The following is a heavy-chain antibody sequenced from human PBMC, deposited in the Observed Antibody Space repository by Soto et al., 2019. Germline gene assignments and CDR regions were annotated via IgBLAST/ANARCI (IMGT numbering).Heavy chain of an antibody. CDR1: GGSISSSSYY. V-gene: IGHV4-39*01. CDR3: ARHNGPLYVGYYYDMDV. J-gene: IGHJ6*02. CDR2: IYYSGHT. D-gene: IGHD3-16*01. Sequence: PSETLSLTCNVSGGSISSSSYYWGWIRQPPGKGLEWIASIYYSGHTYYNPSLKSRVTISVDTSKNQFSLKLSSVTAADTAVYYCARHNGPLYVGYYYDMDVWGQGTTVTVSS.